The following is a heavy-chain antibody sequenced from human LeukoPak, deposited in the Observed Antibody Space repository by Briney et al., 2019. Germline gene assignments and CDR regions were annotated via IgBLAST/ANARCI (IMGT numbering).Heavy chain of an antibody. Sequence: GGSLRLSCAASGFTFSDSAMHWVRQAPGKGLEWVAVIWYDGSNKYYADSVKGRFTISRDNSKNTLYLQMNSLRGEDTAVYYCAREVLVYTAMVGFDPWGQGTLVTVSS. D-gene: IGHD5-18*01. V-gene: IGHV3-33*08. CDR1: GFTFSDSA. CDR2: IWYDGSNK. CDR3: AREVLVYTAMVGFDP. J-gene: IGHJ5*02.